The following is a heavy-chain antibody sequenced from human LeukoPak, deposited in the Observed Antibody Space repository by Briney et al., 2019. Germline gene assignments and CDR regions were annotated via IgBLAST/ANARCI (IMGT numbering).Heavy chain of an antibody. CDR3: ARAGAGTIPWFDP. CDR1: GYTFTGYY. Sequence: ASVKLSRKASGYTFTGYYMPWVRHAPGQGLEWMGGINPNSGGTNYAQKFQGRVTMTRDTSISTAYMELSRLRSDDTAVYYCARAGAGTIPWFDPWGQGPLVTVSA. J-gene: IGHJ5*02. CDR2: INPNSGGT. D-gene: IGHD6-19*01. V-gene: IGHV1-2*02.